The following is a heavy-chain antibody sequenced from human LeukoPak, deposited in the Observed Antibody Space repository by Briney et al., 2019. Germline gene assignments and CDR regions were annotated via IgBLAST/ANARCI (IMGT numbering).Heavy chain of an antibody. J-gene: IGHJ3*02. D-gene: IGHD1-26*01. CDR3: ARDVSIVGAPDAFDI. V-gene: IGHV4-61*02. Sequence: PSQTLSLTCAVSGGSISSSGYSWSWIRQPAGKGLEWIGRIYTSGSTNYNPSLKSRVTISVDTSKNQFSLKLSSVTAADTAVYYCARDVSIVGAPDAFDIWGQGTMVTVSS. CDR1: GGSISSSGYS. CDR2: IYTSGST.